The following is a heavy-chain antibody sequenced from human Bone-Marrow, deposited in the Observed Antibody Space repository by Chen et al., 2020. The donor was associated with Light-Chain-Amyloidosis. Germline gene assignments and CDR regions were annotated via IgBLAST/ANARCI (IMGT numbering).Heavy chain of an antibody. CDR1: GFSFNDHW. CDR3: ARDLTTVTV. V-gene: IGHV3-74*01. J-gene: IGHJ6*02. CDR2: ISGDGSSR. Sequence: EVQLVESGGALVPPGGSLRLSCTASGFSFNDHWMHWVRQAPGKGLEWVSRISGDGSSRSYADSVKGRFTISRDNVKNILYLEMNSLRVEDTATYYCARDLTTVTVWGQGTTVTVSS. D-gene: IGHD4-17*01.